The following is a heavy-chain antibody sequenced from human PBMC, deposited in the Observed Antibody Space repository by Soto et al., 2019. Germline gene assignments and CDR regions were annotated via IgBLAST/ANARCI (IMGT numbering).Heavy chain of an antibody. V-gene: IGHV1-18*01. J-gene: IGHJ6*02. D-gene: IGHD6-13*01. CDR2: ISAYNGNT. CDR3: ARDLAASSWYHTYFYYGMDV. CDR1: GYTFTSYG. Sequence: ASVKVSCKASGYTFTSYGISWVRQAPGQGLEWMGWISAYNGNTNYAQKLQGRVTVTTDTSTSTAYMELRSLRSDDTAVYYCARDLAASSWYHTYFYYGMDVWGQGTTVTVSS.